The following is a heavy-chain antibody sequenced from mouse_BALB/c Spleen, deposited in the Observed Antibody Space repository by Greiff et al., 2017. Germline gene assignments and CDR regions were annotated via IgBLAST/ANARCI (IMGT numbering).Heavy chain of an antibody. D-gene: IGHD4-1*01. Sequence: EVKLMESGPELVKPGASVKISCKASGYTFTDYNMHWVKQSHGKSLEWIGYIYPYNGGTGYNQKFKSKATLTVDNSSSTAYMELRSLTSEDSAVYYCAREAGTQAMDYWGQGTSVTVSS. CDR2: IYPYNGGT. V-gene: IGHV1S29*02. CDR1: GYTFTDYN. J-gene: IGHJ4*01. CDR3: AREAGTQAMDY.